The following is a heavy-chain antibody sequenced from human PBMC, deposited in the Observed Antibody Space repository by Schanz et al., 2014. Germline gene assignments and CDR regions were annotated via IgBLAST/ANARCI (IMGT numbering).Heavy chain of an antibody. CDR3: TKEDATALWYFEH. Sequence: EVQLLESGGGLVQPGGSLRLSCTVSGFTVNNYAMNWVRQAPGKGLEWVSVISGSGVTIYYAESVKGRFTISRDNSKNLVVLQMNSLRVDDTAVYYCTKEDATALWYFEHWGQGTLVTVSS. J-gene: IGHJ4*02. V-gene: IGHV3-23*01. CDR2: ISGSGVTI. CDR1: GFTVNNYA. D-gene: IGHD6-13*01.